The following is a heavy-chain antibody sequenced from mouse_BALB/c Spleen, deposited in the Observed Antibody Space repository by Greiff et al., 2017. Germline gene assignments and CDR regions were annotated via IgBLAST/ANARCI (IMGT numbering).Heavy chain of an antibody. J-gene: IGHJ4*01. CDR2: INPYYGST. CDR1: GYSFTDYI. D-gene: IGHD2-10*02. V-gene: IGHV1-39*01. Sequence: EVQLQQTGPELVKPGASVKISCKASGYSFTDYIMLWVKQSHGKSLEWIGNINPYYGSTSYNLKFKGKATLTVDKSSSTAYMQLNSLTSEDSAVYYCARSPPYGNYGAMDYWGQGTSVTVSS. CDR3: ARSPPYGNYGAMDY.